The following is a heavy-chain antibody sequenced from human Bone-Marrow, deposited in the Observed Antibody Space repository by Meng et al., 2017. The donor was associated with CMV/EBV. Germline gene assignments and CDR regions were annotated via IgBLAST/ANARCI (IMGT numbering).Heavy chain of an antibody. V-gene: IGHV1-2*02. Sequence: ASVKVSCKASGYAFTGSYIHWLRQAPGQGLEWMGWISPNTDGTNYAQKFQGRVTMTSDTSITTAYMELTRLSSDDTALYYCARRSGGGFSYWGQRKPVNVSS. CDR3: ARRSGGGFSY. D-gene: IGHD2-8*02. J-gene: IGHJ4*02. CDR2: ISPNTDGT. CDR1: GYAFTGSY.